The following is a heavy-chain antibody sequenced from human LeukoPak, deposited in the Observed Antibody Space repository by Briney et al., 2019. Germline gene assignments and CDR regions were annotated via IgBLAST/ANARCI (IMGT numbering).Heavy chain of an antibody. CDR1: GGSVSSGSYY. CDR3: ANYGSGSYRFDP. D-gene: IGHD3-10*01. CDR2: IHHSGST. V-gene: IGHV4-31*03. Sequence: PSGTLSLTCTVSGGSVSSGSYYWSWIRQHPGKGLEWIGYIHHSGSTYYNPSLKSRLIISLDTSKNQFSLKLNSVTAADTAVYYCANYGSGSYRFDPWGQGTLVTVSS. J-gene: IGHJ5*02.